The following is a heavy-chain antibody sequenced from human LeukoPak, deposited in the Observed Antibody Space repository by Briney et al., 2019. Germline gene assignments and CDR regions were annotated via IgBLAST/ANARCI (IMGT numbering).Heavy chain of an antibody. CDR3: AREEGARYYDFWSGYYNSYYMDV. D-gene: IGHD3-3*01. J-gene: IGHJ6*03. V-gene: IGHV4-59*11. Sequence: SETLSLTCTVSGGSISSHYWGWIRQPPGKGLEWIGYIYYSGSTNYNPSLKSRVTISVDTSKNQFSLKLSSVTAADTAVYYCAREEGARYYDFWSGYYNSYYMDVWGKGTTVTVSS. CDR1: GGSISSHY. CDR2: IYYSGST.